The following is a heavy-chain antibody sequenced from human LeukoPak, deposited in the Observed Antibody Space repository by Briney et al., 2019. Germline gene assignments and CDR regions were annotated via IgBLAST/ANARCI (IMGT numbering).Heavy chain of an antibody. CDR3: ARVRRFGDYGDFDY. CDR1: GFTFNTYW. V-gene: IGHV3-74*01. Sequence: PGGSLRLSCAASGFTFNTYWMHWVRQAPGKGLVWVSHISSDGSSTGYAGSVKGRFTTSRDNAKNTLYLEMSSLRDEDTAVYFCARVRRFGDYGDFDYWGQGTLVTVSS. CDR2: ISSDGSST. D-gene: IGHD4-17*01. J-gene: IGHJ4*02.